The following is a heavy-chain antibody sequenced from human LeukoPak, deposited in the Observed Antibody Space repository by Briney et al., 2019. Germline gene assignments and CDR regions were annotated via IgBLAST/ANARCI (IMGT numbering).Heavy chain of an antibody. J-gene: IGHJ5*02. CDR2: INPNSGGT. CDR1: GYTFTGYY. CDR3: ARGPVLLWFGESQNWFDP. Sequence: ASVKVSCKASGYTFTGYYMHWVRQAPGQGLEWMGWINPNSGGTNYAQKFQGWVTMTRDTSISTAYMELSRLRSDDTAVYYCARGPVLLWFGESQNWFDPWGQGTLVTVSS. V-gene: IGHV1-2*04. D-gene: IGHD3-10*01.